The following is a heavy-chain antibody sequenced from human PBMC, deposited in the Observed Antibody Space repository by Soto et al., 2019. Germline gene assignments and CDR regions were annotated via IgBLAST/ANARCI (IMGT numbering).Heavy chain of an antibody. CDR2: ISNSGSPM. CDR1: GFTFSSYE. V-gene: IGHV3-48*03. D-gene: IGHD4-4*01. J-gene: IGHJ6*02. Sequence: GGSLRLSCGYSGFTFSSYEMNWVRQAPGKGLEWVSYISNSGSPMSYADSVKGRFTISRDNAKNSLYPQMNSLRAEDTAVYYCARGNFYYGVDVWGQGTTVPVSS. CDR3: ARGNFYYGVDV.